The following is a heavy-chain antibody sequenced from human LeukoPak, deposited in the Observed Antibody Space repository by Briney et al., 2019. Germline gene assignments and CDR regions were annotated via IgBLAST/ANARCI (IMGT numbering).Heavy chain of an antibody. Sequence: PSETLSLTCAVYGGSFSGYYWSWIRQTPGKGLEWIGEINHSGSTNYNPSLKSRVTISVDTSKNQFSLKLSSVTAADTAVYYCARGRYYYDSRRAFDIWGQGTMVTVSS. D-gene: IGHD3-22*01. V-gene: IGHV4-34*01. CDR1: GGSFSGYY. CDR3: ARGRYYYDSRRAFDI. CDR2: INHSGST. J-gene: IGHJ3*02.